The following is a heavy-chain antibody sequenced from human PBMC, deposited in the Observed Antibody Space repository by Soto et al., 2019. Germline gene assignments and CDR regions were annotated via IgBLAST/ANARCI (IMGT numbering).Heavy chain of an antibody. CDR2: IYYSGST. CDR3: ARHVAVAGLYYFDY. CDR1: GGSINSGRHY. Sequence: QLQLQESGPGLVKPSETLSLTCTVSGGSINSGRHYWGWIRQPPGKGLEWIANIYYSGSTHYNPSLKSRFTISVDTSKNQFSLKLSSVTAADTAVYYCARHVAVAGLYYFDYWGQGTLVTVSS. J-gene: IGHJ4*02. D-gene: IGHD6-19*01. V-gene: IGHV4-39*01.